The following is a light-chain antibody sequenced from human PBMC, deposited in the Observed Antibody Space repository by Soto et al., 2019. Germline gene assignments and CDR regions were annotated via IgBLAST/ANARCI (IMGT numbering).Light chain of an antibody. CDR1: QSVSGNY. CDR3: HQYGSSPPT. CDR2: GAS. Sequence: IVLTPSPATQSVSPWERATLSSGSSQSVSGNYLAWYQQKPGQAPRLLMSGASNRATGIPDGFTGSGSGTDFTLTISRLEPEDFAVYYCHQYGSSPPTFGQGTKVDI. J-gene: IGKJ1*01. V-gene: IGKV3-20*01.